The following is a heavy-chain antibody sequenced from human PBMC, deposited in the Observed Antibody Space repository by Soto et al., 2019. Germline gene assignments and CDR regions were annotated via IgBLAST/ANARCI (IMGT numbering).Heavy chain of an antibody. CDR2: IWYDGSNK. D-gene: IGHD3-10*01. Sequence: QVQLVESGGGVVQPGRSLRLSCAASGFTFSSYGMHWVRQAPGKGLEWVAVIWYDGSNKYYADSVKGRFTIYRDNSKNTLYLQMNSLRAEDTAVYYCARELGSGSYMVLDYYGMDVWGQGTTVTVSS. CDR3: ARELGSGSYMVLDYYGMDV. V-gene: IGHV3-33*01. CDR1: GFTFSSYG. J-gene: IGHJ6*02.